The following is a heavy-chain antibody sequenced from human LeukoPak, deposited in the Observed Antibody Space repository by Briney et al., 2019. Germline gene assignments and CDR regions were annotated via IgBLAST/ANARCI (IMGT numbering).Heavy chain of an antibody. CDR1: GYTFTSYG. J-gene: IGHJ4*02. D-gene: IGHD6-25*01. V-gene: IGHV1-2*02. CDR2: INPNINGT. Sequence: ASVKVSCEASGYTFTSYGISWVRQAPGQGLEWMGWINPNINGTNYAQKFQGRVTMTGDRSISTAYMELSRLRSDDTAVYYCARERTPGSGYGVDYWGQGTVVTVSS. CDR3: ARERTPGSGYGVDY.